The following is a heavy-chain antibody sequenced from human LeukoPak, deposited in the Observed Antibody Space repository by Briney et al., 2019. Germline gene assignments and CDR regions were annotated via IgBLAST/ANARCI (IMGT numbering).Heavy chain of an antibody. J-gene: IGHJ4*02. D-gene: IGHD3-3*01. CDR2: VHHSGTT. CDR3: APDWRFCRDEGCVGS. CDR1: GGSITTNR. V-gene: IGHV4-59*01. Sequence: SETLSLTCTVSGGSITTNRWTWVRQTPGRGLGWIGYVHHSGTTDYNPSLKGRLTISVDTSKSQFSLKLTSVTAADTAVYYCAPDWRFCRDEGCVGSWGQGTLVTVSS.